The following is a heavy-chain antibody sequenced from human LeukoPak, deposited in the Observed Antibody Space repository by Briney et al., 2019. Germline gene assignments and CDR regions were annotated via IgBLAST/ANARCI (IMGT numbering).Heavy chain of an antibody. CDR1: GYTFTSYD. Sequence: GASVKVSCKASGYTFTSYDINWVRQATGQGLEWMGWMNPNSGNTGYAQKFQGRVTITRNTSISTAYMELSSLRSEDTAVYYCARVGSSWYLNYYYYYMDVWGKGTTVTVSS. CDR3: ARVGSSWYLNYYYYYMDV. D-gene: IGHD6-13*01. J-gene: IGHJ6*03. CDR2: MNPNSGNT. V-gene: IGHV1-8*03.